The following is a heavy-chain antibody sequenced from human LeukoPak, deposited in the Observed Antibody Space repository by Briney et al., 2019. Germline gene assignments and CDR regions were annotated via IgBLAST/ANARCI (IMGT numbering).Heavy chain of an antibody. J-gene: IGHJ3*02. V-gene: IGHV3-11*01. CDR2: ISTRGNFI. D-gene: IGHD3-3*01. CDR1: GFIFSDYF. Sequence: GGSLRLSCKGTGFIFSDYFVSWIRQAPGKGLEWIAYISTRGNFIFYSDSVKGRFTISRDDAKNSLYLQMNSLKDADTAVYYCARGLSDGVTYAFEIWGQGTMVTASS. CDR3: ARGLSDGVTYAFEI.